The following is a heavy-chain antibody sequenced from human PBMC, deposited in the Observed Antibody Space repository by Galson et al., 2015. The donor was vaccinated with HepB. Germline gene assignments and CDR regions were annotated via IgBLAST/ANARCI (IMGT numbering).Heavy chain of an antibody. D-gene: IGHD2/OR15-2a*01. J-gene: IGHJ4*02. CDR1: GFTFSNYA. CDR2: ISFDGNTK. V-gene: IGHV3-30-3*01. CDR3: ARDPRRPAQYYFDY. Sequence: SLRLSCAASGFTFSNYAMHWVRQAPDKGLEWVAVISFDGNTKYYADSVKGRFTFSRDNSKNTLYLQMDSLRADDAAVYFCARDPRRPAQYYFDYWGQGTRVTVSS.